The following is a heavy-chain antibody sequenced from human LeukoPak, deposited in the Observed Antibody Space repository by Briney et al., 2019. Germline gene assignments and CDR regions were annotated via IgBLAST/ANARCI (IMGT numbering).Heavy chain of an antibody. V-gene: IGHV1-69*05. CDR3: ARVVFGIAARVFSYYYYMDV. CDR2: IIPIFGTA. J-gene: IGHJ6*03. Sequence: ASVKVSCKASGGTFSSYAISWVRQAPGQGLEWMGGIIPIFGTANYAQKFQGRVTITTDESTSTAYMELSSLRSEDTAVYYCARVVFGIAARVFSYYYYMDVWGKGTTVTVSS. D-gene: IGHD6-6*01. CDR1: GGTFSSYA.